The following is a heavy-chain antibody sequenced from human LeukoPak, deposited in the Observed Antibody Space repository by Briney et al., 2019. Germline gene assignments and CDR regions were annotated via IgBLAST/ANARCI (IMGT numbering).Heavy chain of an antibody. Sequence: GSSVKVSCKASGGTFSSYAISWVRQAPGQGLEWMGRIIPILGIANYAQKFQGRVTITADKSTSTAYMELSSLRSEDTAVYYRARDGMDTAMAHFYYGMDVWGQGTTVTVSS. CDR3: ARDGMDTAMAHFYYGMDV. CDR1: GGTFSSYA. J-gene: IGHJ6*02. V-gene: IGHV1-69*04. CDR2: IIPILGIA. D-gene: IGHD5-18*01.